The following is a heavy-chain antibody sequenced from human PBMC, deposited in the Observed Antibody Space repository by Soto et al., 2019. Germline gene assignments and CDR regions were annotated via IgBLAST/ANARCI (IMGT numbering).Heavy chain of an antibody. D-gene: IGHD2-15*01. CDR1: GFSLSNARMG. V-gene: IGHV2-26*01. CDR2: IFWNDEK. CDR3: ARVVVVVAATPLGYGMDV. J-gene: IGHJ6*02. Sequence: QVTLKESGPVLVKPTETLTLTCTVSGFSLSNARMGVSWIRQPPGKALEWLAHIFWNDEKSYSTSLKSRLTISKDTSKKQVVLTMTNMDPVDTATYYCARVVVVVAATPLGYGMDVWGQGTTVTVSS.